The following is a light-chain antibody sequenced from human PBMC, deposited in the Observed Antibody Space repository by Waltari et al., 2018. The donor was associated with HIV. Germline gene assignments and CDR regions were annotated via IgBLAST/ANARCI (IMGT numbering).Light chain of an antibody. J-gene: IGLJ3*02. V-gene: IGLV1-47*01. CDR1: TSNIGSNY. CDR3: AAWDDSLSGWV. CDR2: RNN. Sequence: QSVLTQPPSASGTPGQRVTISCSGSTSNIGSNYVYWYRQLPGTATKLFIYRNNQRPSGVPDRFSGSKSATSASLAISGLRSEDEADYHCAAWDDSLSGWVFGGGTKLTVL.